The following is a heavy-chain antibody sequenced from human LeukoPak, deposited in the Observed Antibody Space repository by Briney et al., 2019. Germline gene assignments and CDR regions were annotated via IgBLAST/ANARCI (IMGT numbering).Heavy chain of an antibody. D-gene: IGHD3-3*01. Sequence: GGSLRLSCAASGFTFSDYYMSWIRQAPGKGLEWVSYISDSGTSTHIYYADSVKGRFTISRDNAQNSLYLHMNSLRAEDTAVYYCTRGSEWTSGVSDYWGQGTLVTVSS. CDR1: GFTFSDYY. V-gene: IGHV3-11*04. CDR3: TRGSEWTSGVSDY. J-gene: IGHJ4*02. CDR2: ISDSGTSTHI.